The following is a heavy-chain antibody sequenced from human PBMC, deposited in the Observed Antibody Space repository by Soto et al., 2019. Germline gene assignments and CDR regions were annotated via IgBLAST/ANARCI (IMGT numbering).Heavy chain of an antibody. V-gene: IGHV1-69*01. CDR3: LLERDGKDY. CDR1: GGTFGRYV. Sequence: SVKVSCKTSGGTFGRYVFSLVRQAPGQGLEWMGGIIPMFGTANYIQKFQARATITADESTSTVYMELSSLRSEDSAVYYCLLERDGKDYWGQGTLVTVSS. D-gene: IGHD1-1*01. J-gene: IGHJ4*02. CDR2: IIPMFGTA.